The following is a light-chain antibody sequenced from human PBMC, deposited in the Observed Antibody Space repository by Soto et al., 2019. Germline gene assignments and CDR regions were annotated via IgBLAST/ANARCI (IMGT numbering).Light chain of an antibody. CDR1: QSVSNY. V-gene: IGKV3-11*01. CDR3: QERSNWPQLT. Sequence: EILMTQSPATLSVSPGERVTFSCRASQSVSNYLAWYQQKPGQAPRLLIYDASNRATGIPARFSGSGSGTDFTLTISSLEPEDFAVYFCQERSNWPQLTFGGGTKVEIK. CDR2: DAS. J-gene: IGKJ4*01.